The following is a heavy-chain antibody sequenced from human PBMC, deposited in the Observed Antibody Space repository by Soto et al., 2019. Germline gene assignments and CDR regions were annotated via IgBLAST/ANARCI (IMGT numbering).Heavy chain of an antibody. J-gene: IGHJ6*02. CDR2: INAGNGNT. D-gene: IGHD2-15*01. V-gene: IGHV1-3*01. Sequence: QVQLVQSGAEVKKPGASVKVSCKASGYTFTSYAMHWVRQAPGQRLEWMGWINAGNGNTKYSQKFQGRVTITRDTSASTAYMELSSLRSEDTAVYYCARDRIIGNPRGYYYGMDVWGQGTTVTVSS. CDR3: ARDRIIGNPRGYYYGMDV. CDR1: GYTFTSYA.